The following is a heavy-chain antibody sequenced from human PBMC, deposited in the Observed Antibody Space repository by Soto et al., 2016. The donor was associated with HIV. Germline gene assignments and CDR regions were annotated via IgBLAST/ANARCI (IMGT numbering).Heavy chain of an antibody. CDR3: ARHVGLSAGXQDYFDS. Sequence: QVRLQQWGTGLLKPSETLSLTCAVYGGSFSDHFWSWLRQSPGKGLEWIGEIDHSGTTSYNPSLKSRVTTSVDASKNQFSLKLTSVVDADTAVYYCARHVGLSAGXQDYFDSWAWGPWSPSP. CDR2: IDHSGTT. V-gene: IGHV4-34*01. D-gene: IGHD6-25*01. J-gene: IGHJ4*02. CDR1: GGSFSDHF.